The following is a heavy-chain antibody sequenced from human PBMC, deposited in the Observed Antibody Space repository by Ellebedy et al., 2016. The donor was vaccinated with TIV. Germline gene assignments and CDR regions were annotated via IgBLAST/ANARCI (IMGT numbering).Heavy chain of an antibody. V-gene: IGHV4-31*03. CDR1: GGSISSGGYY. J-gene: IGHJ6*03. Sequence: SETLSLXXTVSGGSISSGGYYWSWIRQHPGKGLEWIGYIYYSGSTYYNPSLKSRVTISVDTSKNQFSLKLSSVTAADTAVYYCAREMNYYGSGELFRGVFSYYYYYMDVWGKGTTVTVSS. CDR2: IYYSGST. D-gene: IGHD3-10*01. CDR3: AREMNYYGSGELFRGVFSYYYYYMDV.